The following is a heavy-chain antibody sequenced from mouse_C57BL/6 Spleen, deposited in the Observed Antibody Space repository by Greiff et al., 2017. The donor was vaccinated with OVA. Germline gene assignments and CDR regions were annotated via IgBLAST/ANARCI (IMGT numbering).Heavy chain of an antibody. V-gene: IGHV1-64*01. CDR3: ARDRDSYGSSYGWYFDV. CDR2: IHPNSGST. D-gene: IGHD1-1*01. CDR1: GYTFTSYW. Sequence: QVQLQQPGAELVKPGASVKLSCKASGYTFTSYWMHWVKQRPGQGLEWIGMIHPNSGSTNYNEKFKSKATLTVDKSSSTAYMQLSSLTSEDSAVYYCARDRDSYGSSYGWYFDVWGTGTTVTVSS. J-gene: IGHJ1*03.